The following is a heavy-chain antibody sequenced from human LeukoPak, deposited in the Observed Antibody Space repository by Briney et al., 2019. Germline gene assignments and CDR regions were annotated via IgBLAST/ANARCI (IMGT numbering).Heavy chain of an antibody. CDR2: ISPYNGNT. J-gene: IGHJ6*02. CDR3: ARALSNYYGMDV. CDR1: GYTFTSYD. V-gene: IGHV1-18*01. D-gene: IGHD5-24*01. Sequence: ASVKVSCKASGYTFTSYDFSWVRQAPGQGLEWMGWISPYNGNTKYAQKLQGRVTMTTDTSTSTVYMELSSLRSEDTAVYYCARALSNYYGMDVWGQGTTVTVSS.